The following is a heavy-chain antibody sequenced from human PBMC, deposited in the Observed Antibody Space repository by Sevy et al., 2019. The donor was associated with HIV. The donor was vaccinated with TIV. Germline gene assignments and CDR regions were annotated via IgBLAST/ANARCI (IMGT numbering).Heavy chain of an antibody. CDR1: GYTLSQLS. CDR3: ATTKDYYDSSGYPFDY. V-gene: IGHV1-24*01. Sequence: ASVKVSCKVSGYTLSQLSMHWVRQAPGKGLEWVGTFDPEDGRTIYAQKFQGRVTMTEDTSTDTAYMELNSLNSDDTAMYYCATTKDYYDSSGYPFDYWGKGTQVTVSS. D-gene: IGHD3-22*01. J-gene: IGHJ4*02. CDR2: FDPEDGRT.